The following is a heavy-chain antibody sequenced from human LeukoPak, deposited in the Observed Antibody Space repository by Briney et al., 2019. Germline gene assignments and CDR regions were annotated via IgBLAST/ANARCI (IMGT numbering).Heavy chain of an antibody. CDR2: IIPIFGTA. V-gene: IGHV1-69*13. CDR3: ARDASPYYYDSSGYENWFDP. J-gene: IGHJ5*02. Sequence: SVKVSCKASGGTFSSYAISWVRQAPGQGLEWMGGIIPIFGTANYAQKFQGRVTITADESTSTAYMELSSLRSEDTAVYYCARDASPYYYDSSGYENWFDPWGQGTLVTVSS. D-gene: IGHD3-22*01. CDR1: GGTFSSYA.